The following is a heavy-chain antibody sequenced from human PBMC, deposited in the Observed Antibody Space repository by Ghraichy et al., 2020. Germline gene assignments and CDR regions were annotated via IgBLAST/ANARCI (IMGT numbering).Heavy chain of an antibody. D-gene: IGHD5-24*01. CDR3: ASNIVETYGGWFDY. Sequence: SVKVSCKASGGTFSSYAISWVRQAPGQGLEWMGGFIPSFGTANYAQKFQGRVTITADESTSTAYMELSSLRSEDTAVYYCASNIVETYGGWFDYWGQGTLVTVSS. V-gene: IGHV1-69*13. CDR2: FIPSFGTA. CDR1: GGTFSSYA. J-gene: IGHJ4*02.